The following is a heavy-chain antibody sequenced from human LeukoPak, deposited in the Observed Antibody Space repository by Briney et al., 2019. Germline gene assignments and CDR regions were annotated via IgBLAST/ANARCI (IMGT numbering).Heavy chain of an antibody. J-gene: IGHJ5*02. D-gene: IGHD2-2*01. V-gene: IGHV4-59*12. CDR3: ARGRGRGYCSSTSCYWVWFDP. Sequence: PSETLSLTCTVSGGSIRRYYWNWIRQPPGKGLEWIGYIYSSGSTNYNPSLRSRVTLSVDTSKNQFSLKLSSVTAADTAVYYCARGRGRGYCSSTSCYWVWFDPWGQGTLVTVSS. CDR2: IYSSGST. CDR1: GGSIRRYY.